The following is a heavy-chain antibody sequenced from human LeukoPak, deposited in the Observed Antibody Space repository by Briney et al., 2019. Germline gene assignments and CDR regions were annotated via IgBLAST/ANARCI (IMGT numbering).Heavy chain of an antibody. J-gene: IGHJ4*02. CDR3: ARGQAYCGGDCYYY. CDR2: IRYDGSNK. CDR1: GFTFSSYG. Sequence: GGSLRLSCAASGFTFSSYGMHWVRQAPGKGLEWVAFIRYDGSNKYYADSVKGRFTISRDNSKNTLYLQMNSLRAEDTAVYYCARGQAYCGGDCYYYWGQGTLVTVSS. V-gene: IGHV3-30*02. D-gene: IGHD2-21*02.